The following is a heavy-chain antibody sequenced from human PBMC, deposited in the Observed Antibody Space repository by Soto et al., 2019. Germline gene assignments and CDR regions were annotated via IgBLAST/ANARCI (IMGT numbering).Heavy chain of an antibody. Sequence: QVQLVESGGGVVQPGRSLRLSCAASGFTFSSYGMHWVRQAPGKGLEWVAVISYDGSNTDYADSVKGRFTISRDNSKNPLYLQMNSLRAEDTAVYFCADAQQLPPKGYWGQGTLVTVSS. CDR1: GFTFSSYG. D-gene: IGHD6-13*01. CDR2: ISYDGSNT. CDR3: ADAQQLPPKGY. V-gene: IGHV3-30*03. J-gene: IGHJ4*02.